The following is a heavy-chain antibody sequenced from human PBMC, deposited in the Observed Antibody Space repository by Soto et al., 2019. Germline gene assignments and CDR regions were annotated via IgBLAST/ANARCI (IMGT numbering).Heavy chain of an antibody. V-gene: IGHV4-34*01. CDR1: GGSFSGYY. D-gene: IGHD6-6*01. CDR2: INHSGST. CDR3: ARGRYSSSRDY. Sequence: LSLTCAVYGGSFSGYYWSWIRQPPGKGLEWIGEINHSGSTNYNPSLKSRVTISVDTSKNQFSLKLSSVTAADTAVYYCARGRYSSSRDYWGQGTLVTVSS. J-gene: IGHJ4*02.